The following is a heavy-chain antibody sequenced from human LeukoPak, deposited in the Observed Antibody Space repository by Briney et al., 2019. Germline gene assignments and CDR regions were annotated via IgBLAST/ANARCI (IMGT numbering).Heavy chain of an antibody. CDR1: GFTFSSHW. Sequence: GGSLRLSCAASGFTFSSHWMHWVRQAPGKGLVWVSRINSDGRNINYADSVKGRFTISRDNAKNTLYLQMNSLRVEDTAVYYCTRGPPDGSGNYYPGDFWGQGTLVTVSS. CDR2: INSDGRNI. D-gene: IGHD3-10*01. V-gene: IGHV3-74*01. CDR3: TRGPPDGSGNYYPGDF. J-gene: IGHJ4*02.